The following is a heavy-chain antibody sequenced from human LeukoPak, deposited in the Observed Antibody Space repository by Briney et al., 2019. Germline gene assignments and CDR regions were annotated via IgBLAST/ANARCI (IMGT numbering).Heavy chain of an antibody. CDR2: ISWNSGSI. CDR1: GFTFDDYA. CDR3: ARTIAVAGWVDY. V-gene: IGHV3-9*01. D-gene: IGHD6-19*01. J-gene: IGHJ4*02. Sequence: PGRSLRLSCAASGFTFDDYAMHWVRQAPGKGLEWVSGISWNSGSIGYADSVKGRFTISRDNAKNSLYLQMNSLRAEDTAVYYCARTIAVAGWVDYWGQGTLVTVSS.